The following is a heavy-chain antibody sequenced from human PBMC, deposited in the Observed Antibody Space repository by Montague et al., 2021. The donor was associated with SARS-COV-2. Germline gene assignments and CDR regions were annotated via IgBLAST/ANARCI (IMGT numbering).Heavy chain of an antibody. Sequence: SETLSLTCTVSGGSISSSSYYWAWIRQPPGKGLEWIGSIYYRGSTYYNPSLKSRVIISVDTSKNQLSLKLSSVAADTAVYYCARARGVVVTLGFDYWGQGTLVTVSS. J-gene: IGHJ4*02. V-gene: IGHV4-39*07. CDR2: IYYRGST. CDR3: ARARGVVVTLGFDY. CDR1: GGSISSSSYY. D-gene: IGHD3-22*01.